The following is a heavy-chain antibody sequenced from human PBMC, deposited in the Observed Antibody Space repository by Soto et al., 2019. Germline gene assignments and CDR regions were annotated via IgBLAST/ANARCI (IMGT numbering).Heavy chain of an antibody. V-gene: IGHV4-31*03. D-gene: IGHD2-8*01. CDR2: IYYSGNT. CDR3: ARAGVLLIVYPNWFDP. J-gene: IGHJ5*02. Sequence: PSETLSLTCTVSGGSISSGGYYWSWIRQHPGKGLEWIGYIYYSGNTYYNPSLKSRVTMSVDTSKNQFSLNLSSVTAADTAMYYCARAGVLLIVYPNWFDPWGQGTLVTVSS. CDR1: GGSISSGGYY.